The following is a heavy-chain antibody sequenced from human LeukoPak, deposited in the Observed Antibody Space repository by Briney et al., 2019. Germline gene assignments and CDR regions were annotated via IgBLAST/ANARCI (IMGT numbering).Heavy chain of an antibody. CDR1: GFTFSSYA. CDR3: ARDHRSSSYAFDI. V-gene: IGHV3-23*01. D-gene: IGHD6-13*01. Sequence: GGSLRLSCAASGFTFSSYAMSWVRQAPGKGLEWVSAISGSGGSTYYADSVKGRFTISRDSAKNSLYLQMNSLRAEDTAVYYCARDHRSSSYAFDIWGQGTMVTVSS. CDR2: ISGSGGST. J-gene: IGHJ3*02.